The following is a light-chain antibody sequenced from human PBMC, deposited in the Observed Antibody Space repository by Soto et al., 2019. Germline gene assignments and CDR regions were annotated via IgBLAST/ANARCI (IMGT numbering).Light chain of an antibody. CDR2: GAS. CDR3: QESYSSPYF. CDR1: RSISRY. Sequence: DIRLTQSPASLSASVGDRVSITCWTSRSISRYLNWYQQKLGKAPKLLIYGASTLQGGVPSRFSGSGSGTDFTLTISGLQPEDFVTYYCQESYSSPYFFGQGTKLEMK. J-gene: IGKJ2*01. V-gene: IGKV1-39*01.